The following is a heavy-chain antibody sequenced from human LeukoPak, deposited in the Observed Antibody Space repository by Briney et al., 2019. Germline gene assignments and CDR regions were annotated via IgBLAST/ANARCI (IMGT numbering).Heavy chain of an antibody. CDR1: GGFISSYY. Sequence: SETLSLTCTVSGGFISSYYWSWIRQPPGKGLQWIGYIDHSGYTNYNRSLKSRVTISVDTSKNQFSLKLSSVTAADTAVYYCARVSGSYYPGWFDPWGQGTLVTVSS. CDR2: IDHSGYT. CDR3: ARVSGSYYPGWFDP. V-gene: IGHV4-59*01. D-gene: IGHD1-26*01. J-gene: IGHJ5*02.